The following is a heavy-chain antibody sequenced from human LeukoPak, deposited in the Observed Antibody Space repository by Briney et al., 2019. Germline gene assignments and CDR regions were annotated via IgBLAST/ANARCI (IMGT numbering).Heavy chain of an antibody. CDR3: ARTYNPDY. CDR2: IRYDGNNK. D-gene: IGHD1-14*01. J-gene: IGHJ4*02. Sequence: PGGSLRLSCTASGFTFSSTGMHWVRQAPGKGLEWVSYIRYDGNNKYYGDSVKGRLTVSRDNSKNTLYLQMNSLRVEHTAVYYCARTYNPDYWGQGTLVTVSS. V-gene: IGHV3-30*02. CDR1: GFTFSSTG.